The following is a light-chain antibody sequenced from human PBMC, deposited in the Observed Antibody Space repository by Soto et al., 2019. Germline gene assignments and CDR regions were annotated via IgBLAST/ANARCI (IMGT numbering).Light chain of an antibody. CDR1: SSDVGGYNC. CDR2: EVT. J-gene: IGLJ3*02. CDR3: SSYAGSNTVM. V-gene: IGLV2-8*01. Sequence: QSALTQPPSASGSPGQSVTISCTGTSSDVGGYNCVSWYQQHPGKAPKLMIYEVTKRPSGVPDRFSGSKSDNTASLTVSGLQAEDEADYYCSSYAGSNTVMFGGGTKVTVL.